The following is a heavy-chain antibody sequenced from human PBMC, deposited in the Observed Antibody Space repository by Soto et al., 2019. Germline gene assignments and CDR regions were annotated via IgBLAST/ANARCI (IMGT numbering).Heavy chain of an antibody. J-gene: IGHJ6*02. CDR2: TYYRSKWYN. D-gene: IGHD6-19*01. CDR1: GDSVSSNSAA. CDR3: ASSAGRWFYYYYGMNV. V-gene: IGHV6-1*01. Sequence: SQTLSLTCAISGDSVSSNSAAWNWIRQSPSRGLEWLGRTYYRSKWYNDYAVSVKSRITINPDTSKNQFSLQLNSVTPEGTAVYYCASSAGRWFYYYYGMNVWGQGTTVTVSS.